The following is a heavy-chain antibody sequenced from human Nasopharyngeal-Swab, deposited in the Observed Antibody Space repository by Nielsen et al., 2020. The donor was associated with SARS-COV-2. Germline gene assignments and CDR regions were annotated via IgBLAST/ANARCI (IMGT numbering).Heavy chain of an antibody. J-gene: IGHJ6*02. CDR2: IIPIFGTA. V-gene: IGHV1-69*13. CDR1: GGTFSSYA. D-gene: IGHD3-3*01. CDR3: ARDPGYYDFWSGWDGMDV. Sequence: SMKVSCKASGGTFSSYAISWVRQAPGQGLEWMGGIIPIFGTANYAQKFQGRVTITADESTSTAYMELSSLRSEDTAVYYCARDPGYYDFWSGWDGMDVWGQGTTVTVSS.